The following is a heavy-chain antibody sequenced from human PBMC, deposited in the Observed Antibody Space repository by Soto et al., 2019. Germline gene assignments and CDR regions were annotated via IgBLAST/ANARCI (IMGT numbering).Heavy chain of an antibody. V-gene: IGHV1-8*01. CDR2: MNPNSGNT. Sequence: ASVKVSCKASGYTFTSYDINWVRQATGQGLGWMGWMNPNSGNTGYAQKFQGRVTMTRNTPISTAYMELSSLRSEDTAVYYCARGTSGYVTYYYYGMDVWGQGTTVTSP. J-gene: IGHJ6*02. CDR3: ARGTSGYVTYYYYGMDV. CDR1: GYTFTSYD. D-gene: IGHD5-12*01.